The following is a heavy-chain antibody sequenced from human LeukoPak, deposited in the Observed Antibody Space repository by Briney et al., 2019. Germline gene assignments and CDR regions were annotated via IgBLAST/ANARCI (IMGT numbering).Heavy chain of an antibody. CDR3: AKDGKYYYDSSGYPHYFDY. Sequence: GGSLRFSCAASGFTFSSYAMSGVRQAPGKGLEGVSAISGSCGSTYYADSVKGRFTISRDNSKNTLYLQMNSLRAEDTAVYYCAKDGKYYYDSSGYPHYFDYWGQGTLVTVSS. V-gene: IGHV3-23*01. CDR1: GFTFSSYA. D-gene: IGHD3-22*01. CDR2: ISGSCGST. J-gene: IGHJ4*02.